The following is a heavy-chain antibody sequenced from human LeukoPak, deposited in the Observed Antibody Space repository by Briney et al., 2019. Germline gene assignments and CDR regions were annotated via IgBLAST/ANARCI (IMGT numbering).Heavy chain of an antibody. D-gene: IGHD3-3*01. CDR3: ARQNDFRLDY. V-gene: IGHV5-51*01. CDR2: IYPGDSDT. Sequence: GESLKISCKGAGYTFSSYWIGWGRQMPGKGLEWMGIIYPGDSDTRYSPSLQGQVTISVDTSIGTAYLQWSSLKASDTAIYYCARQNDFRLDYWGQGTLVTASS. J-gene: IGHJ4*02. CDR1: GYTFSSYW.